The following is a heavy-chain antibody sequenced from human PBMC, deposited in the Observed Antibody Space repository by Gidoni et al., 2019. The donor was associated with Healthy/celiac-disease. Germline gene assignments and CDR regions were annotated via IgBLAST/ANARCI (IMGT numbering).Heavy chain of an antibody. Sequence: EVQLVQSGAEVKKPGESLRISCKGSGYSFTSYWISWVRQMPGKVLELMGRIEPCDSYTNYSPSFQGHVPISADKSISTAYLQWSSLKASDTAMYYCARPYSSGWYWFDPWGQGTLVTVSS. V-gene: IGHV5-10-1*03. CDR3: ARPYSSGWYWFDP. CDR2: IEPCDSYT. CDR1: GYSFTSYW. D-gene: IGHD6-19*01. J-gene: IGHJ5*02.